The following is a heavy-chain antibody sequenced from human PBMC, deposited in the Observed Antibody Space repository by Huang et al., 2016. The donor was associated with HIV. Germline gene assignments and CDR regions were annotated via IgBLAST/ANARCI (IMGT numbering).Heavy chain of an antibody. J-gene: IGHJ5*02. CDR2: VYHSWTT. Sequence: QVRLQESGPRLVKPSETLSLSCTVSGDSVRSHYWGWIRHPPGKGLEWIGTVYHSWTTKYNPSLKGRTTISVDTSKNGFSLNITSVSAADTAVYFCVRDEGRLAVGGIDNWFDPWGQGALVTVSS. V-gene: IGHV4-59*02. CDR1: GDSVRSHY. D-gene: IGHD6-19*01. CDR3: VRDEGRLAVGGIDNWFDP.